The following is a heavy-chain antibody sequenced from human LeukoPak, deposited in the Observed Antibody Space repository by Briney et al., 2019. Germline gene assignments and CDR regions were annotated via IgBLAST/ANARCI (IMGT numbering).Heavy chain of an antibody. Sequence: ASVKVSCKASGYTFTTYDINRVRQATGQGLEWMGWMNPNSGNTGYAQNFQGRVTITRNTSISTAYMELSSLRSEDTAVYYCARVYQSAEYYFDYWGQGNLVSVSS. CDR1: GYTFTTYD. V-gene: IGHV1-8*03. CDR3: ARVYQSAEYYFDY. J-gene: IGHJ4*02. D-gene: IGHD2-2*01. CDR2: MNPNSGNT.